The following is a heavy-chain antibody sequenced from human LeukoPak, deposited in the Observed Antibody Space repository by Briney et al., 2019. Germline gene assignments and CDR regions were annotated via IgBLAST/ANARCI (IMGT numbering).Heavy chain of an antibody. V-gene: IGHV4-61*02. CDR3: ARDSGLGSPGDWYFDL. D-gene: IGHD1-1*01. CDR2: IYTSGST. Sequence: PSQTLSLTCTVSGGSISSGSYYWSWIRQPAGKGLEWIGRIYTSGSTNYNPSLKSRVTISVDTSKNQFSLKLSSVTAADTAVYYCARDSGLGSPGDWYFDLWGRGTLVTVSS. J-gene: IGHJ2*01. CDR1: GGSISSGSYY.